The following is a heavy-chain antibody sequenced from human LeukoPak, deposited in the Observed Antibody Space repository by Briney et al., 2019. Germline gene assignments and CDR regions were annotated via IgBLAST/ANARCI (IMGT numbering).Heavy chain of an antibody. D-gene: IGHD3-22*01. J-gene: IGHJ5*02. CDR3: ARNYYDSSGYLDSDP. CDR2: INHSGST. V-gene: IGHV4-30-2*01. CDR1: GGSISSGGYS. Sequence: SQTLSLTCAVSGGSISSGGYSWSWIRQPPGKGLEWIGEINHSGSTNYNLSLKSRVTISVDTSKNQFSLKLSSVTAADTAVYYCARNYYDSSGYLDSDPWGQGTLVTVSS.